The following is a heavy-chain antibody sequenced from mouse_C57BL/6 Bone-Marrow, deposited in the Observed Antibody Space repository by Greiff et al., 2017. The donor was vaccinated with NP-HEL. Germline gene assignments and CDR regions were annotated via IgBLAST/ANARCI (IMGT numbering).Heavy chain of an antibody. V-gene: IGHV1-5*01. CDR1: GYTFTSYW. CDR3: TRDYYGSFLYAMDY. CDR2: IYPGNSDT. J-gene: IGHJ4*01. D-gene: IGHD1-1*01. Sequence: VQLQQSGTVLARPGASVKMSCKTSGYTFTSYWMHWVKQRPGQGLEWIGAIYPGNSDTSYNQKFKGKAKLTAVTSASTAYMELSSLTNEDSAVYYCTRDYYGSFLYAMDYWGQGTSVTVSS.